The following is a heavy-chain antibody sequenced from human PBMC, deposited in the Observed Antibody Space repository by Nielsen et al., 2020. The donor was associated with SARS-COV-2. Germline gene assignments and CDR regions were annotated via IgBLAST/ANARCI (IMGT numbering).Heavy chain of an antibody. V-gene: IGHV3-7*01. J-gene: IGHJ6*02. CDR2: IKQDGSEK. Sequence: GGSLRLSCAASGFTFSSYWMSWVRQAPGKGLEWVAKIKQDGSEKYYAGSVKGRFTISRDNSKNTLYLQMNSLRAEDTAVYYCARDSPYYYGMDVWGPGTTVTVAS. CDR1: GFTFSSYW. CDR3: ARDSPYYYGMDV.